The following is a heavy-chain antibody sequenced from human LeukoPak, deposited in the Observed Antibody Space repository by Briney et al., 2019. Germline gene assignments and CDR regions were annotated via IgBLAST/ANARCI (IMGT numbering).Heavy chain of an antibody. V-gene: IGHV1-2*02. CDR2: INPNSGGT. Sequence: ASVKVSCKASGYTFTGYYMHWVRQAPGQGLEWMGWINPNSGGTNYAQKFQGRVTMTRDTSISTAYMELSRLRSDDTAVYYCAREVGSGYYYDYYGMDVWGQGTTVTVSS. J-gene: IGHJ6*02. D-gene: IGHD3-22*01. CDR1: GYTFTGYY. CDR3: AREVGSGYYYDYYGMDV.